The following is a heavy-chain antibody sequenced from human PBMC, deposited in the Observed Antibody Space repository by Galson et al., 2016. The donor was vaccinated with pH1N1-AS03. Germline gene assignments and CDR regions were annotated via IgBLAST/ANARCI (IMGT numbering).Heavy chain of an antibody. CDR1: GFTFSTFA. CDR3: VRRSPWGTVGTFCFDY. D-gene: IGHD4-23*01. CDR2: ISASGGET. Sequence: SLRLSCAASGFTFSTFAISWVRQAQGMGLEWVASISASGGETYYAESVKGRFTISRDNSRNTVSLHMSSLRDEDTALYSCVRRSPWGTVGTFCFDYWGQGTLVTVSS. J-gene: IGHJ4*02. V-gene: IGHV3-23*01.